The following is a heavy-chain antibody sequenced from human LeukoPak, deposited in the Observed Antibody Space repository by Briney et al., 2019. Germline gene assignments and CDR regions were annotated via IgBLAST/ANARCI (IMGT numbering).Heavy chain of an antibody. CDR2: IYYSGST. CDR1: GGSISSYY. D-gene: IGHD4-23*01. J-gene: IGHJ4*02. V-gene: IGHV4-59*12. Sequence: SETLSLTCTVSGGSISSYYWSWIRQPPGKGLEWIGYIYYSGSTNYNPSLKSRVTISVDTSKNQFSLKLSSVTAADTAVYYCARDYGGKFDYWGQGTLVTVSS. CDR3: ARDYGGKFDY.